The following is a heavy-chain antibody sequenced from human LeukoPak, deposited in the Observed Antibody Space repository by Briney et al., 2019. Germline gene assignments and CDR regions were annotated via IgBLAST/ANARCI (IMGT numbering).Heavy chain of an antibody. CDR1: GGSISSYY. V-gene: IGHV4-59*01. D-gene: IGHD3-10*01. CDR2: IYYSGST. CDR3: ARETSGDLPNTDY. Sequence: SETLSLTCTVSGGSISSYYWSWIRQPPGKGLEWIGYIYYSGSTNYNPSLKSRVTISVDTSKNQFSLKLSSVTAADTAVYYCARETSGDLPNTDYWGQGTLVTVSS. J-gene: IGHJ4*02.